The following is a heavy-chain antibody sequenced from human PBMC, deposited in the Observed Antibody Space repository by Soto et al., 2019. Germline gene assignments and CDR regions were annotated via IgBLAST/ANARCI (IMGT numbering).Heavy chain of an antibody. CDR3: AKDLRRYCSSTSCWDLYYYYGMDV. Sequence: PGGSLRLSCAASGFTFSSYAMSWVRQAPGKGLEWVSAISGSGGSTYYADSVKGRFTISRDNSKNTLYLQMNSLRAEDTAVYYCAKDLRRYCSSTSCWDLYYYYGMDVWGQGTTVTV. CDR2: ISGSGGST. D-gene: IGHD2-2*01. CDR1: GFTFSSYA. V-gene: IGHV3-23*01. J-gene: IGHJ6*02.